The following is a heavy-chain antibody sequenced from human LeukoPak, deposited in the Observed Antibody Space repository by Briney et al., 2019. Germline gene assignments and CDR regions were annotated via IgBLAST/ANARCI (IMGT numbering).Heavy chain of an antibody. CDR1: GFTFSSYA. CDR2: ISYDGSNK. CDR3: ARDPGGDTAMVDYFDY. J-gene: IGHJ4*02. V-gene: IGHV3-30-3*01. Sequence: PGGSLRLSCAASGFTFSSYAMHWVCQAPGKGLEWVAVISYDGSNKYYADSVKGRFTISRDNSKNTLYLQMNSLRAEDTAVYYCARDPGGDTAMVDYFDYWGQGTLVTVSS. D-gene: IGHD5-18*01.